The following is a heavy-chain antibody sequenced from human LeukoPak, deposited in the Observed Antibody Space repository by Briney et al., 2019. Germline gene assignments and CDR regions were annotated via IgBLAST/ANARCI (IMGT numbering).Heavy chain of an antibody. V-gene: IGHV1-2*02. Sequence: ASVKVSFKASGYTFTGYYMHWVRQAPGQGLEWMGWINPNSGGTNYAQKFQGRVTMTRDTSISTAYMELSRLRSDDTAVYYCARSPGIGYSSSCMAYWGQGTLVTVSS. CDR1: GYTFTGYY. CDR2: INPNSGGT. J-gene: IGHJ4*02. CDR3: ARSPGIGYSSSCMAY. D-gene: IGHD6-13*01.